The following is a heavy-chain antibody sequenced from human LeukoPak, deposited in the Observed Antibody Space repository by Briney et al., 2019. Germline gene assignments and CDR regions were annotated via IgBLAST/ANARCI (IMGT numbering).Heavy chain of an antibody. CDR3: VIDLGRYPNNCFYY. CDR1: GLTFSSYA. J-gene: IGHJ4*02. CDR2: ISGSGGGT. D-gene: IGHD3-16*02. V-gene: IGHV3-23*01. Sequence: GGSLRLSCAASGLTFSSYAMRWVRQAPEKGLEWVSTISGSGGGTYYADSVKGRFTISRDDSKNTLYLQMNSLRAEDTAVYYCVIDLGRYPNNCFYYWCQGTLVTVAS.